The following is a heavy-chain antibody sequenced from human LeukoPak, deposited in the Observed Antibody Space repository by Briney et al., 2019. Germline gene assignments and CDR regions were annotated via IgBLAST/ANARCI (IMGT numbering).Heavy chain of an antibody. J-gene: IGHJ6*03. CDR1: GGSISSSSYY. CDR2: IYYSGST. V-gene: IGHV4-39*01. D-gene: IGHD3-3*01. Sequence: SETLSLTCTVSGGSISSSSYYWGWIRQPPGKGLECIGSIYYSGSTYYNPSLKSRVTISVDTSKNQFSLKLSSVTAADTAVYYCAKSYYDFWSGYYTGMGYYYYMDVWGKGTTVTVSS. CDR3: AKSYYDFWSGYYTGMGYYYYMDV.